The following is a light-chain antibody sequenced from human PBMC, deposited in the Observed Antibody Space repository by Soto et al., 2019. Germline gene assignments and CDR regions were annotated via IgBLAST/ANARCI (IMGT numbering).Light chain of an antibody. V-gene: IGKV3-20*01. CDR1: QSVDSNY. J-gene: IGKJ1*01. Sequence: ELVLTQSPGTLSLSPGERATLSCRASQSVDSNYLAWYQQKPGQAPRLLIYGASTRATGIPDRFSGSGSGIDFTLTISRLEPEDFAVYYCQQYGTSPKTFGQGTKVEIK. CDR3: QQYGTSPKT. CDR2: GAS.